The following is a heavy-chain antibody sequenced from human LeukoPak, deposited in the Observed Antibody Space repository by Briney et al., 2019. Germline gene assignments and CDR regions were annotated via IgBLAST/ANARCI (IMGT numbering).Heavy chain of an antibody. Sequence: GGSLRLSCAASGFTFSSYAMSWVRQAPGKGLEWVSALSGSGGTTYYADSVKGRFTISRDNSKNTLYLQMNSLRAEDAAVYYCTRGGGITMSPWGQGTLVTVSS. CDR3: TRGGGITMSP. CDR2: LSGSGGTT. D-gene: IGHD3-22*01. CDR1: GFTFSSYA. V-gene: IGHV3-23*01. J-gene: IGHJ5*02.